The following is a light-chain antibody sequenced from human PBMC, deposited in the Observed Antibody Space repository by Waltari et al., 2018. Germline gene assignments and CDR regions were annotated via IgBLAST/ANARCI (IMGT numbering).Light chain of an antibody. CDR3: SSYTSSSTQV. CDR2: DVS. V-gene: IGLV2-14*01. CDR1: SSDVGGYTY. Sequence: QSALTQPAPVSGSPGQSITISCTATSSDVGGYTYVSWSQQHPGKAPKLMIYDVSNRPSGVSNRFSGSKSGNTASLTISGLQAEDEADYYCSSYTSSSTQVFGGGTKLTVL. J-gene: IGLJ2*01.